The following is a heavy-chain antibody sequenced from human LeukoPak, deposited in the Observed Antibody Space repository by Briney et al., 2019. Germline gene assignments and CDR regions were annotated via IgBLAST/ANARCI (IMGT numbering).Heavy chain of an antibody. CDR2: ISGSGGST. J-gene: IGHJ6*02. CDR1: GFTFSSYA. V-gene: IGHV3-23*01. CDR3: AKVLLPGIAAAGPYGMDV. Sequence: PGGSLRLSCAASGFTFSSYAMSWVRQAPGKGLEWVSAISGSGGSTDYADSVKGRFTISRDNSKNTLYLQMNSLRAEDTAVYYCAKVLLPGIAAAGPYGMDVWGQGTTVTVSS. D-gene: IGHD6-13*01.